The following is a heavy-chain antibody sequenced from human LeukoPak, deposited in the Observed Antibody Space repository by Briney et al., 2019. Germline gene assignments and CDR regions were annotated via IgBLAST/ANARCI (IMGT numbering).Heavy chain of an antibody. V-gene: IGHV3-11*01. CDR3: AREFYDSSGYYYSFDY. CDR1: GFTFSDYY. CDR2: ISSSGSTI. Sequence: PGGSLRLSCAASGFTFSDYYMSWIRQAPGEGLEWVSYISSSGSTIYYADSVKGRFTISRDNAKNSLYLQMNSLRAEDTAVYYCAREFYDSSGYYYSFDYWGQGTLVTVSS. D-gene: IGHD3-22*01. J-gene: IGHJ4*02.